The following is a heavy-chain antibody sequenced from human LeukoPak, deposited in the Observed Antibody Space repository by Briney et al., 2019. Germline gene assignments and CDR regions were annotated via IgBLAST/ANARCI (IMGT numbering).Heavy chain of an antibody. CDR3: TTDQVMTTVITVVY. D-gene: IGHD4-17*01. J-gene: IGHJ4*02. Sequence: GGSLRLSCAASGFTFSSYGMHWVRQAPGKGLEWVGRIKSKTDGGTTDYAAPVKGRFTISRDDSKNTLYLQMNSLKTEDTAVYYCTTDQVMTTVITVVYWGQGTLVTVSS. CDR1: GFTFSSYG. CDR2: IKSKTDGGTT. V-gene: IGHV3-15*01.